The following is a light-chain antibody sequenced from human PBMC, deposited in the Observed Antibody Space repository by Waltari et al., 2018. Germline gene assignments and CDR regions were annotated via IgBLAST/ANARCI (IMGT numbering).Light chain of an antibody. CDR2: DAS. CDR1: QSVSRS. J-gene: IGKJ2*01. Sequence: EVVLTQSPATLSLFPGERAILSCRASQSVSRSLAWYQQKPGLAPMLRIYDASNRATGIRARFSGSGSGTDFTLTISSLEPEDFAVYYCQQRSSLPLYTFGQGTKLDLK. CDR3: QQRSSLPLYT. V-gene: IGKV3-11*01.